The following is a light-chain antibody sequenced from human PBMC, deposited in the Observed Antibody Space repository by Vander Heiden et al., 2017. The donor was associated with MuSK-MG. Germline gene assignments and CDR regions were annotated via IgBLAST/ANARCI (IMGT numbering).Light chain of an antibody. Sequence: QSALTQPAPVSGSPGQSITISCTGTSSDVGGYNYVSWYQQHPGKAPKLRSYHVSNRPAGVSNRFSGSKSDNTASLTISGLQAEHEADYFCGSYTSSSTQDGCETASKV. V-gene: IGLV2-14*01. CDR3: GSYTSSSTQDG. J-gene: IGLJ1*01. CDR1: SSDVGGYNY. CDR2: HVS.